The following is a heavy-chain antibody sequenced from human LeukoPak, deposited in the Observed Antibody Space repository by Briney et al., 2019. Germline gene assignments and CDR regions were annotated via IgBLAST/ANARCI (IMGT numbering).Heavy chain of an antibody. CDR2: IWYDGSNK. CDR1: GFTFSSYG. CDR3: ARDPSPPAAGTRYYFDY. Sequence: PGGSLRLSCAASGFTFSSYGMHWVRQAPGKGLEWVAVIWYDGSNKYYADSVKGRFTISRDNSKNTLYLQMNSLRAEDTAVYYCARDPSPPAAGTRYYFDYWGQGTLVTVSS. V-gene: IGHV3-33*01. J-gene: IGHJ4*02. D-gene: IGHD6-13*01.